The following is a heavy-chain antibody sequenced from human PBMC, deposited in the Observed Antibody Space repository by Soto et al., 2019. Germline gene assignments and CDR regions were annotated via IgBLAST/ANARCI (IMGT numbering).Heavy chain of an antibody. CDR2: IYPGDSDT. CDR3: ARDSGYGSGSSVNHHLDY. Sequence: GESLKISCKGSGYSFTSYWIGWVRQMPGKGLEWMGIIYPGDSDTRYSPSFQGQVTISADNANNSLYLQMDSLRVEDTAVYYCARDSGYGSGSSVNHHLDYWGHGTLVTVSS. V-gene: IGHV5-51*01. D-gene: IGHD3-10*01. J-gene: IGHJ4*01. CDR1: GYSFTSYW.